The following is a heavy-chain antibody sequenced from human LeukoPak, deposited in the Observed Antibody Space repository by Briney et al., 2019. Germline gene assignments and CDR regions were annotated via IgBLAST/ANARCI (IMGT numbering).Heavy chain of an antibody. V-gene: IGHV4-39*07. D-gene: IGHD3-22*01. Sequence: SETLSLTCTVSGGSISSSSYYWGWIRQPPGKGLEWIGSIYYSGSTYYNPSLKSRVTISVDTSKNQFSLKLSSVTAADTAVYYCARGFTDSSGYDAFDIWGQGTMVTVSS. CDR1: GGSISSSSYY. J-gene: IGHJ3*02. CDR3: ARGFTDSSGYDAFDI. CDR2: IYYSGST.